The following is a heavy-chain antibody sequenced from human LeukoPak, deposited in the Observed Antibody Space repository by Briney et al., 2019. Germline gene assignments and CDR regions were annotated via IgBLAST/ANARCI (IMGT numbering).Heavy chain of an antibody. Sequence: GGSLRLSCAASGFTFSSYNMNWVRQAPGKGLEWVSSISSSSSYIYYADSVKGRFTISRDNAKNSLYLQMNSLRAEDTAVYYCARIYGSGSYYNHGMDVWGQGTTVTVSS. CDR1: GFTFSSYN. CDR3: ARIYGSGSYYNHGMDV. J-gene: IGHJ6*02. V-gene: IGHV3-21*01. CDR2: ISSSSSYI. D-gene: IGHD3-10*01.